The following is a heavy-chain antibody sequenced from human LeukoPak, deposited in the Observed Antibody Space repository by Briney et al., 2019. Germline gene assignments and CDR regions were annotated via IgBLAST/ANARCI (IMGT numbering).Heavy chain of an antibody. J-gene: IGHJ6*02. CDR2: ISWDGGST. Sequence: PGGSLRLSCTASGFTFDDYTMHWVRQAPGKGLEWVSLISWDGGSTYYADSVKGRFTISGDNSKNSLYLQMNSLRTEDTALYYCAKVVDCTNGVCWNYYGMDVWGQGTTVTVSS. CDR1: GFTFDDYT. V-gene: IGHV3-43*01. D-gene: IGHD2-8*01. CDR3: AKVVDCTNGVCWNYYGMDV.